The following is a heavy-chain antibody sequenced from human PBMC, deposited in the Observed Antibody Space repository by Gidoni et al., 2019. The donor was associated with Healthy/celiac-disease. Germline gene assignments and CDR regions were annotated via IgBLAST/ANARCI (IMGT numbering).Heavy chain of an antibody. CDR3: ARSPLDSSGWYGRN. CDR1: GFTVSSNY. D-gene: IGHD6-19*01. V-gene: IGHV3-66*02. CDR2: IYSGGST. Sequence: EVQLVESGGGLVQPGGSLRLSCAASGFTVSSNYMSWVRQAPGKGLEWVSVIYSGGSTYYADSVKGRFTISRDNSKNTLYLQMNSLRAEDTAVYYCARSPLDSSGWYGRNWGQGTLVTVSS. J-gene: IGHJ4*02.